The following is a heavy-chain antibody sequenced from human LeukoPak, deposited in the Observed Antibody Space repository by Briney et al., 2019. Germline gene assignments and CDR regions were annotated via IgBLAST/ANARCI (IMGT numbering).Heavy chain of an antibody. D-gene: IGHD1-14*01. J-gene: IGHJ5*02. Sequence: SETLSLTCTVSGGSISNYYWYWMRQPPGKGLEWIGYIYYSGSTNYNPSLKSRVTISVDTSKNQFSLKLSSVTAADTAVYYCAKGGPEASAGLSWFDPWGQGTLVTVFS. CDR1: GGSISNYY. CDR3: AKGGPEASAGLSWFDP. V-gene: IGHV4-59*01. CDR2: IYYSGST.